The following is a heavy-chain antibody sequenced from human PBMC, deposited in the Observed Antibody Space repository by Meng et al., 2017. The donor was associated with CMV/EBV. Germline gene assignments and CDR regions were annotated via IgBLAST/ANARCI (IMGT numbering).Heavy chain of an antibody. V-gene: IGHV4-4*07. Sequence: QGQLQRPGPGPVKPSPPRSLTCTCSGGPVSMYYWSWIRRPAGKGLEWIVRIYTSGSTNYNPSLKSRVTMSVDTSKNQFSLKLSSVTAADTAVYYCARDLMNCSSTSCANWFDPWGQGTLVTVSS. CDR3: ARDLMNCSSTSCANWFDP. D-gene: IGHD2-2*01. J-gene: IGHJ5*02. CDR1: GGPVSMYY. CDR2: IYTSGST.